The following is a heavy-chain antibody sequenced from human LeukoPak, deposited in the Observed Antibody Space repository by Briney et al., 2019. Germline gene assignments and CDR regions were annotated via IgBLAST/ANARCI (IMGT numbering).Heavy chain of an antibody. V-gene: IGHV3-13*04. Sequence: RGSLRLSCAASGFTFSNYDMHWVRQGTGKGLEWVSSIGIGGDRYYADSVKGRFTISRENARNSLYLEMNNLRVGDTAVYYCARGTRTGENWFDPWGQGTLVTVSS. CDR3: ARGTRTGENWFDP. J-gene: IGHJ5*02. CDR1: GFTFSNYD. D-gene: IGHD7-27*01. CDR2: IGIGGDR.